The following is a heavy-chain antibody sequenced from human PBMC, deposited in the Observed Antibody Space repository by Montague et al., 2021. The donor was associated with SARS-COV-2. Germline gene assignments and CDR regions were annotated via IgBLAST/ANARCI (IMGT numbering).Heavy chain of an antibody. CDR3: VRYGDYGSWFDP. J-gene: IGHJ5*02. D-gene: IGHD4-17*01. V-gene: IGHV2-5*02. CDR2: IYWDDDK. Sequence: PALVKPTQTLTLTCTFSGFSLNTSGEGVGWVRQPPGKALEWLALIYWDDDKRYSPSLKSRSTISKDTTKNEVVLTVASMDPVDTATYYCVRYGDYGSWFDPWGQGTLVTVSS. CDR1: GFSLNTSGEG.